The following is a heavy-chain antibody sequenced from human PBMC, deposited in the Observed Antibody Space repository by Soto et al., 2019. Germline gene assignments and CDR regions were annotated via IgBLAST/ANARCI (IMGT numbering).Heavy chain of an antibody. CDR1: GGSISSGVYY. D-gene: IGHD6-13*01. V-gene: IGHV4-31*03. J-gene: IGHJ4*02. CDR3: AREDSSSWYYFDY. Sequence: SETLSLTCTVSGGSISSGVYYWSWIRQHPGKGLEWIGYIYYSGSTYYNPSLKSRVTISVDTSKNQFSLKLSSVTAADTAVYYCAREDSSSWYYFDYWGQGTLVTVSS. CDR2: IYYSGST.